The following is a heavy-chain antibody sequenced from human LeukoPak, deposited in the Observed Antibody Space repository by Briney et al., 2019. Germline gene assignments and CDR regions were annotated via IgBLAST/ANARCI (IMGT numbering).Heavy chain of an antibody. CDR3: TLTRGYDFWSGYD. D-gene: IGHD3-3*01. CDR1: GFTFSNAW. CDR2: IKSKTDGGTT. V-gene: IGHV3-15*01. Sequence: GGSLRLSCAASGFTFSNAWMSWVRQAPGKGLEWVGRIKSKTDGGTTDYAAPVKGRFTISRDDSKNTLYLQMNSLKTEDTAVYYCTLTRGYDFWSGYDWGQGTLVTVSS. J-gene: IGHJ4*02.